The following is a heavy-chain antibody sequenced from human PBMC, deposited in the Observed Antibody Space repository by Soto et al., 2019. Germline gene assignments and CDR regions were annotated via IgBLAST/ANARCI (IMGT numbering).Heavy chain of an antibody. J-gene: IGHJ6*02. Sequence: QVQLQESGPGLVKPSQTLSLTCTVSGGSISSGDYYWSWIRQPPGKGLEWIGYIYYSGSTYYNPSLKSRVTISVDTSKNQFSLKLSSVTAADTAVYYCARDPTGGDYGVDGMDVWGQGTTVTVSS. D-gene: IGHD4-17*01. CDR1: GGSISSGDYY. V-gene: IGHV4-30-4*01. CDR3: ARDPTGGDYGVDGMDV. CDR2: IYYSGST.